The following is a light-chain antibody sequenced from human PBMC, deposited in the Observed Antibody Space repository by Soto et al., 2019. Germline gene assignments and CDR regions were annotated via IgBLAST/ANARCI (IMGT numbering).Light chain of an antibody. V-gene: IGLV1-51*01. Sequence: QSVLTQPPSVSAARVQPVSSACSASSSNIGNYYVSWYQQLPGTAPKFLIYDNNKRPSGIPDRFSGSKSATSATLGITGLQTGDEADYYCGTWDSSLSAWVFGGGTTLTVL. CDR2: DNN. J-gene: IGLJ3*02. CDR1: SSNIGNYY. CDR3: GTWDSSLSAWV.